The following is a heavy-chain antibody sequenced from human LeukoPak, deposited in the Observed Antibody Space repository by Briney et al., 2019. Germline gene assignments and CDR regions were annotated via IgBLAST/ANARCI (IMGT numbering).Heavy chain of an antibody. CDR1: GGSISSSSYY. V-gene: IGHV4-39*07. D-gene: IGHD3-3*01. CDR2: IYYSGST. J-gene: IGHJ4*02. Sequence: PSETLSLTCTVSGGSISSSSYYWGWIRQPPGKGLEWIGSIYYSGSTYYNPSLKSRVTISVDTSKNQFSLKLSSVTAADTAVYYCARDSSGFVRFGYWGQGTLVTVSS. CDR3: ARDSSGFVRFGY.